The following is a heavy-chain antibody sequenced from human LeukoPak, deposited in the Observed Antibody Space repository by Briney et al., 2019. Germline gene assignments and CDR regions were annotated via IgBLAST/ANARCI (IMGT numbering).Heavy chain of an antibody. CDR3: ARDTRISGTYGMDV. V-gene: IGHV4-61*01. J-gene: IGHJ6*02. Sequence: PSETLSLTCTVSGGSIGGSISNYYWSWIRQPPGKGLEWIGYIYYSVNTNYNPSLESRVTISVDTSKNQFSLRLSSVTAADTAVYYCARDTRISGTYGMDVWGQGTTVTVSS. CDR1: GGSIGGSISNYY. CDR2: IYYSVNT. D-gene: IGHD3-10*01.